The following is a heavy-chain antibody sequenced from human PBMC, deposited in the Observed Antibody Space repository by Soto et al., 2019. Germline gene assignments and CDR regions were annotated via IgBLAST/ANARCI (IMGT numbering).Heavy chain of an antibody. V-gene: IGHV4-59*12. J-gene: IGHJ3*02. Sequence: SETLSLTCTVSGGSISSYYWSWIRQPPGKGLEWIGYIYYSGSTNYNPSLKSRVTISVDTSKNQFSLKLSSVTAADTAVYYCAREWGGTTLKDAFDIWGQGTMVTVSS. CDR3: AREWGGTTLKDAFDI. D-gene: IGHD4-17*01. CDR2: IYYSGST. CDR1: GGSISSYY.